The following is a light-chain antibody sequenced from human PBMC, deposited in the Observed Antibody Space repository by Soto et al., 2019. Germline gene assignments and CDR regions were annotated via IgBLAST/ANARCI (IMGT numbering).Light chain of an antibody. CDR3: QHYSLYSPWT. V-gene: IGKV1-5*01. Sequence: DIHMTQFPSSLSVSLVDRVTITCLTSQNINAWLAWYQQRPWQAPKLLIYDASTVQSGVPSSFSGSGSGTEFTLTISSLQPDDSATYYCQHYSLYSPWTFGQGTKVDIK. J-gene: IGKJ1*01. CDR1: QNINAW. CDR2: DAS.